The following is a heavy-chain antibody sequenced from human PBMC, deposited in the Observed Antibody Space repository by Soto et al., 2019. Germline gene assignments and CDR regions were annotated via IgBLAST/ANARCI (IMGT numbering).Heavy chain of an antibody. Sequence: KVSCKASGGPFSSYSFSWVGQGPGHGLEWMGGIIPIFGTANYAQKFQGRVTITADESTSTAYMELSSLRSEDTAVYYCARERGGYSYGELDYWGQGTLVTVSS. J-gene: IGHJ4*02. CDR1: GGPFSSYS. CDR2: IIPIFGTA. D-gene: IGHD5-18*01. CDR3: ARERGGYSYGELDY. V-gene: IGHV1-69*01.